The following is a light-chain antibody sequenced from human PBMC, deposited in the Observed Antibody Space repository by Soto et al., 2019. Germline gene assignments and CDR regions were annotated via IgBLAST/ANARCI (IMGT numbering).Light chain of an antibody. Sequence: DIQMTQSPSTLSASVGDSVTITCRASQSISPWLAWYQQKPGKAPTLLIYKASSLEGGVPSRFSGSGSGTDFHIPISSLQPDDFATYYCQQYNTYPLTFGGGTTVEIK. V-gene: IGKV1-5*03. CDR2: KAS. CDR3: QQYNTYPLT. J-gene: IGKJ4*01. CDR1: QSISPW.